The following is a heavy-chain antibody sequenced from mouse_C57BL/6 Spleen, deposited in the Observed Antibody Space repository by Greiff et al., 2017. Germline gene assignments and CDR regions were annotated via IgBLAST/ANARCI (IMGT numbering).Heavy chain of an antibody. Sequence: VHLVESGPELVKPGASVKISCKASGYSFTSYYIYWVKQRPGQGLEWIGWIYPGSGNTKYNEKFKGKATLTADTSSSTAYMQLSSLTSEDAAVYYCAREGTTVRARQDYFDYWGQGTTLTVSS. V-gene: IGHV1-66*01. CDR1: GYSFTSYY. CDR2: IYPGSGNT. J-gene: IGHJ2*01. CDR3: AREGTTVRARQDYFDY. D-gene: IGHD1-1*01.